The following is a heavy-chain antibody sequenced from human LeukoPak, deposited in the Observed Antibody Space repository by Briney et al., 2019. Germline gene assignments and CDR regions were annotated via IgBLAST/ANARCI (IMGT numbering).Heavy chain of an antibody. V-gene: IGHV4-59*08. Sequence: SETLSLTCTVSGVSISSYYWIWIRQPPGKGLEWIGYIYYSGSTNYNPSLKSRVTISVDTSKNQFSLKLSSLTAADTAVYYCARLPYYDILTGYRLYAFDIWGQGTMVTVSS. CDR2: IYYSGST. CDR1: GVSISSYY. J-gene: IGHJ3*02. CDR3: ARLPYYDILTGYRLYAFDI. D-gene: IGHD3-9*01.